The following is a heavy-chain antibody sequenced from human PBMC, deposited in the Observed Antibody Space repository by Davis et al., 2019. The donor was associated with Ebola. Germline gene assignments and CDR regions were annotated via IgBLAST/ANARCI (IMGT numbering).Heavy chain of an antibody. CDR3: TVGHYRSPIG. CDR1: GFNFGTSY. V-gene: IGHV3-53*01. J-gene: IGHJ4*02. D-gene: IGHD3/OR15-3a*01. CDR2: ISPDGKT. Sequence: PGGSLRLSCVASGFNFGTSYMNWVRQSPGKGLEWVSVISPDGKTYYADSVRGRFTISRDKSKTTLFLHMNRLRAEDTALYHCTVGHYRSPIGWGQGTRVTVSP.